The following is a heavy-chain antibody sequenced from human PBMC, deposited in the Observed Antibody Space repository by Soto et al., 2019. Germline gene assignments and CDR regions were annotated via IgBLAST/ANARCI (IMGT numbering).Heavy chain of an antibody. V-gene: IGHV1-2*04. J-gene: IGHJ6*02. CDR3: ATDSTTSCCTYPNCYYSMDG. CDR2: INPNSGGT. CDR1: GYTFTGYY. D-gene: IGHD2-2*01. Sequence: ASVKVSCKASGYTFTGYYMHWVRQAPGQGLERMGWINPNSGGTNSAQKFQGWVTMTRDTSISTAYMELSRLRSDDTALYYCATDSTTSCCTYPNCYYSMDGWGQGTTVTVSS.